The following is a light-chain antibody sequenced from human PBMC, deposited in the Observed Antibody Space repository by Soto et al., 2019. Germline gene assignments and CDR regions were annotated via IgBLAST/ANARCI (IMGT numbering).Light chain of an antibody. J-gene: IGLJ1*01. Sequence: QSALTQPASVSGSPGQSITISCTGTSSDVGYYNYVSWYQQHPGKVPKLMIYEVSNRPSGVSNRLTGSKSGSTASLTISGLQAEDEAEYYCCSRGSDRTYVCGTGTKVTVL. CDR1: SSDVGYYNY. CDR3: CSRGSDRTYV. CDR2: EVS. V-gene: IGLV2-14*01.